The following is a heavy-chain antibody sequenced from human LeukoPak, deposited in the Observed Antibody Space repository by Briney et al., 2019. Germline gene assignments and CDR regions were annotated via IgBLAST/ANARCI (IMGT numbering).Heavy chain of an antibody. CDR2: ISYDGSNK. Sequence: GRSLRLSCAASGFTFSSYAMHWVRQAPGKGLEWVAVISYDGSNKYYADSVKGRFTISRDNSKNTLYLQMHSLRAEDTAVYYCAREKSQSRNYYYYGMDVWGQGTTVTVSS. CDR1: GFTFSSYA. V-gene: IGHV3-30*04. CDR3: AREKSQSRNYYYYGMDV. J-gene: IGHJ6*02.